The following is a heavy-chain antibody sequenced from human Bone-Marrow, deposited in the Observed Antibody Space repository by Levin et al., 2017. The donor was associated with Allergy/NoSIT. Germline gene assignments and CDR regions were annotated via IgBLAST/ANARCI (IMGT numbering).Heavy chain of an antibody. D-gene: IGHD3-10*01. CDR2: IYIGGTT. CDR3: ATLVGVRGSLPAVDL. J-gene: IGHJ2*01. V-gene: IGHV3-66*02. CDR1: GVSVSNNY. Sequence: PGGSLRLSCAASGVSVSNNYMSWVRQAPEKGLEWVSVIYIGGTTYHADSVKGRFSLSRDNSKNTVYLQMNGLRPEDTALYYCATLVGVRGSLPAVDLWGRGTLVTVSS.